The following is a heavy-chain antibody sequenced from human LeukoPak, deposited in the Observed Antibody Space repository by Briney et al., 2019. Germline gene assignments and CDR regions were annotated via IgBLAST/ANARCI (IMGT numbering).Heavy chain of an antibody. D-gene: IGHD3-22*01. CDR2: ISSSSTSSRYT. V-gene: IGHV3-21*01. CDR1: GFTFSSYS. Sequence: PGGSLRLSCAASGFTFSSYSMNWVRQAPGKGLEWVSSISSSSTSSRYTYYADSVKGRFTISRDNAMNSLYLQMNSLRAEDTAVYYCARAPSYDSSGYYYTDYWGQGTLVTVSS. J-gene: IGHJ4*02. CDR3: ARAPSYDSSGYYYTDY.